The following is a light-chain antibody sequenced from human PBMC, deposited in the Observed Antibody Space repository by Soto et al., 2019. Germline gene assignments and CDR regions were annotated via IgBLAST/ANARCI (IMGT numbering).Light chain of an antibody. CDR2: EVS. CDR1: TRDIGGYNY. Sequence: QSALTQPASVSGSPGQSIAISCTGTTRDIGGYNYVSWYQQHPGKAPKVMIYEVSNRPSWISNRFSGSKSGNTASLTISGLQAEDEAHYYCSSYTTSSTLVFGGGTKLTVL. CDR3: SSYTTSSTLV. J-gene: IGLJ2*01. V-gene: IGLV2-14*01.